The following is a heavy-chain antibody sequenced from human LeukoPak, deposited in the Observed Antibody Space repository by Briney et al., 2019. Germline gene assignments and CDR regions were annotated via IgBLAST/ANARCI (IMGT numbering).Heavy chain of an antibody. CDR2: ISAYNGNT. J-gene: IGHJ4*02. Sequence: ASVKVSCKASGGSLSSYAISWVRQAPGQGLEWMGWISAYNGNTNYAQKLQGRVTMTTDTSTSTAYMELRSLRSDDTAVYYCARDPGYSSSWDFDYWGQGTLVTVSS. CDR3: ARDPGYSSSWDFDY. CDR1: GGSLSSYA. D-gene: IGHD6-13*01. V-gene: IGHV1-18*01.